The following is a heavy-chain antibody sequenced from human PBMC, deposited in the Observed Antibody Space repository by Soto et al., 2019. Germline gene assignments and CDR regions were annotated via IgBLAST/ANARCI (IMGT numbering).Heavy chain of an antibody. Sequence: HPGGSLRLSCAASGFTFSSYDMHWVRQATGKGLEWVSAIGTAGDTYYPGSVKGRFTISRENAKNSLYLQMNSLRAEDTAVYYCARAWQLDGNFDYWGQGTQVTVSS. D-gene: IGHD6-13*01. CDR2: IGTAGDT. V-gene: IGHV3-13*01. CDR1: GFTFSSYD. CDR3: ARAWQLDGNFDY. J-gene: IGHJ4*02.